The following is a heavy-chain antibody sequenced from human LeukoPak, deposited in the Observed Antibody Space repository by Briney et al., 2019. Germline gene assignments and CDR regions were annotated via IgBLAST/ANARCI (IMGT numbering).Heavy chain of an antibody. Sequence: PGGSLRLSCAASGFTFSSYRMSWVRQAPGKGLEWVANIKQDGSEKYYVDSVKGRFTISRDNAKNSLYLQMNSLRAEDTAVYYCAELDSSNPRHWGQGTLVTVSS. J-gene: IGHJ4*02. CDR3: AELDSSNPRH. CDR2: IKQDGSEK. D-gene: IGHD6-13*01. V-gene: IGHV3-7*02. CDR1: GFTFSSYR.